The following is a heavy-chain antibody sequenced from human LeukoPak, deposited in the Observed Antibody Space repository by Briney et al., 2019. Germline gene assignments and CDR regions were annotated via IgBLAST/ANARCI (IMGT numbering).Heavy chain of an antibody. V-gene: IGHV4-31*03. Sequence: PSETLSLTCTVSGRSISSGGYYWRWTRQHPGKGLEWIGYIYYSGSTYYTPSLKSRVTISVDTSKNQFSLKLSSVTAADTAVYYCARWDNFGYGSTLFDYWGQGTLVTVSS. CDR1: GRSISSGGYY. CDR2: IYYSGST. J-gene: IGHJ4*02. D-gene: IGHD3-10*01. CDR3: ARWDNFGYGSTLFDY.